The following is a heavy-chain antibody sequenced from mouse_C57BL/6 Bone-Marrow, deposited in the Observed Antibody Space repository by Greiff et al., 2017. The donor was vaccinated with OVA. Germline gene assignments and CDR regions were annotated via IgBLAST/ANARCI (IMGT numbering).Heavy chain of an antibody. CDR1: GYAFSSSW. Sequence: VQLQQSGPELVKPGASVKISCKASGYAFSSSWMNWVKQRPGKGLEWIGRIYPGDGDTNYNGKFKGKATLTADKSSSTAYMQLSSLTSEDSAVYFCVRSRGFYYYGSSFPYATDDWGQGTSVTVSS. CDR2: IYPGDGDT. V-gene: IGHV1-82*01. J-gene: IGHJ4*01. D-gene: IGHD1-1*01. CDR3: VRSRGFYYYGSSFPYATDD.